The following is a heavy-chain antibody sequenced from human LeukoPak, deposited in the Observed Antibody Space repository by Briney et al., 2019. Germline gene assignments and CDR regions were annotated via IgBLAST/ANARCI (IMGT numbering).Heavy chain of an antibody. CDR2: IGTAGDT. V-gene: IGHV3-13*01. J-gene: IGHJ6*02. CDR1: GFTFSNYE. Sequence: GSLRLSCAASGFTFSNYEMHWARQATGKGLEWVSAIGTAGDTYYPGSVKGRFTISRENAKNSLYLQMNSLRAGDTAVYYCARGPATVTASYYYYGMDVWGQGTTVTVSS. D-gene: IGHD4-17*01. CDR3: ARGPATVTASYYYYGMDV.